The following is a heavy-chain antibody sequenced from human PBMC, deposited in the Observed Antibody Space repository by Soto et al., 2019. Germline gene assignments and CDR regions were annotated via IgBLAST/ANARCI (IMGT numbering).Heavy chain of an antibody. Sequence: GESLKISCRGSGYSFTTYWIAWVRQMPGKGLEWMGIIYPGDSDTKYSPSFQGRVTLSADKSISTAYLQWNSLKASDTAMYYCARQWDLKEPSTFDVWGQGTMVTVSS. D-gene: IGHD1-26*01. V-gene: IGHV5-51*01. CDR1: GYSFTTYW. J-gene: IGHJ3*01. CDR3: ARQWDLKEPSTFDV. CDR2: IYPGDSDT.